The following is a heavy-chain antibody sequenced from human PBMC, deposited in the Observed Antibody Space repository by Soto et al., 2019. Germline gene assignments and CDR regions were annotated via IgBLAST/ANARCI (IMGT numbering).Heavy chain of an antibody. V-gene: IGHV3-13*01. Sequence: HPGGSLILSCAASGFTFSSYDMHWVRQATGKGLEWVSAICTAGDTYYPGSVKGRFTISRENAKNSLYLQMNSLRAGDTAVYYCARAPPARLYYGMDVWGQGTTVTVSS. J-gene: IGHJ6*02. CDR1: GFTFSSYD. CDR3: ARAPPARLYYGMDV. CDR2: ICTAGDT.